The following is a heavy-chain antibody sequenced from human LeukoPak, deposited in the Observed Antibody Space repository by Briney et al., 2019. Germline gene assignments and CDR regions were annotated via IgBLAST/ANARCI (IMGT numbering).Heavy chain of an antibody. D-gene: IGHD3-10*01. Sequence: GGSLRLSCAASGSTFSSYAMSWVRQAPGKGLEWVSAISGSGGSTYYADSVKGRFTISRDNSKNTLSLQMNSLRAEDTAVYYCARGERELFDYWGQGTLVTVSS. V-gene: IGHV3-23*01. CDR3: ARGERELFDY. CDR1: GSTFSSYA. J-gene: IGHJ4*02. CDR2: ISGSGGST.